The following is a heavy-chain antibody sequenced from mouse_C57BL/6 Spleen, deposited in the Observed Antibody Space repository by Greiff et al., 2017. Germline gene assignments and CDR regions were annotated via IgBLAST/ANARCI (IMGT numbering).Heavy chain of an antibody. CDR1: GYTFTSYG. D-gene: IGHD1-1*01. J-gene: IGHJ4*01. CDR2: IYPRSGNT. V-gene: IGHV1-81*01. Sequence: VKLMESGAELARPGASVKLSCKASGYTFTSYGISWVKQRTGQGLEWIGEIYPRSGNTYYNEKFKGKATLTADNSSSTAYMQLRSLTSEDSAVYFCARDCGSNYSYAMDYWGQGTSVTVSS. CDR3: ARDCGSNYSYAMDY.